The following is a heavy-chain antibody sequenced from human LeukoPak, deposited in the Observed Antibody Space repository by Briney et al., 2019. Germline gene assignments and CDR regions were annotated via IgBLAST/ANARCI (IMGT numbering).Heavy chain of an antibody. CDR2: INAGNGNT. Sequence: ASVKVSCKASGYTFTSYAMHWVRQAPGQRLEWMGWINAGNGNTKYSQKFRGRVTITRDTSASTAYMELSSLRSEDTAVYYCARWAIKYYYDSSGFIDIWGQGTMVTVSS. V-gene: IGHV1-3*01. J-gene: IGHJ3*02. CDR3: ARWAIKYYYDSSGFIDI. D-gene: IGHD3-22*01. CDR1: GYTFTSYA.